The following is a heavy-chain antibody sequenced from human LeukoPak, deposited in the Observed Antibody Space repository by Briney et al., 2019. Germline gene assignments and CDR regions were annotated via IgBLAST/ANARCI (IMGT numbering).Heavy chain of an antibody. Sequence: ASVKFSCKASGYTFTGYYMHWVRQAPGQGLEWMGWINPNSGGTNYAQKFQGRVTMTRDTSISTAYMELSRLRSDDTAVYYCATGYSPLYYFDYWGQGTLVTVSS. J-gene: IGHJ4*02. V-gene: IGHV1-2*02. CDR2: INPNSGGT. D-gene: IGHD6-13*01. CDR3: ATGYSPLYYFDY. CDR1: GYTFTGYY.